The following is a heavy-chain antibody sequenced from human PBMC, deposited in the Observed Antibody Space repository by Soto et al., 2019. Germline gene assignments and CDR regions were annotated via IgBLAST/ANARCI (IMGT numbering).Heavy chain of an antibody. J-gene: IGHJ6*02. V-gene: IGHV1-69*13. CDR2: IIPIFGTA. CDR3: ASRGVYCSSTSCYGSVYYYYYGMAV. Sequence: SVKVSCKASGGTFSSYAISWVRQAPGQGLEWMGGIIPIFGTANYAQKFQGRVTITADESTSTAYMELSSLRSEDTAVYYCASRGVYCSSTSCYGSVYYYYYGMAVWGHGTTATVS. CDR1: GGTFSSYA. D-gene: IGHD2-2*01.